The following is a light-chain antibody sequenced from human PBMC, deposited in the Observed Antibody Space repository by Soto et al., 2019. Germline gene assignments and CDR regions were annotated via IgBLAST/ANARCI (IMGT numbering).Light chain of an antibody. CDR2: DVS. CDR1: SSDVGGYNY. V-gene: IGLV2-14*03. Sequence: QSSLTQPASVSGSLGQSITISCTGTSSDVGGYNYVSWYQQHPRKAPKLMIYDVSDRPSGVSNRFSGSKSGNTASLTISGLQAEGEADYYCSSYTTISTWVFGGGTKLTVL. J-gene: IGLJ3*02. CDR3: SSYTTISTWV.